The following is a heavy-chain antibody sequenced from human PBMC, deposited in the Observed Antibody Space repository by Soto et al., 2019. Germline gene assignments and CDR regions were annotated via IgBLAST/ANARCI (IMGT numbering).Heavy chain of an antibody. D-gene: IGHD2-21*02. CDR3: ARFVVVTANGGMGV. J-gene: IGHJ6*02. CDR1: GFTFSSYW. V-gene: IGHV3-7*01. Sequence: GGSQKLSCAASGFTFSSYWMSWVRQAPGKGLEWVANIKLDGSEKYYVDSVKGRFTISRDNAKNSLYLHMNSLRAEDTAVYYCARFVVVTANGGMGVWGQGTTVTSP. CDR2: IKLDGSEK.